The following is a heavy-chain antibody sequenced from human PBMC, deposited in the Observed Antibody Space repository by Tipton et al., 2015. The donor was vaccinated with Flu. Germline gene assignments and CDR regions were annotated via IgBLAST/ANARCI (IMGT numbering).Heavy chain of an antibody. CDR2: VNGDATTI. CDR3: ARAASYRFDY. V-gene: IGHV3-74*01. J-gene: IGHJ4*02. CDR1: GFTSSYHW. Sequence: SLRLSCAASGFTSSYHWLHWVRQAPGKGLVWVSRVNGDATTISYADSVKGRFTISRDNAKSTVYLQMDSLRVDDTAVYYCARAASYRFDYWGQGALVTVSS.